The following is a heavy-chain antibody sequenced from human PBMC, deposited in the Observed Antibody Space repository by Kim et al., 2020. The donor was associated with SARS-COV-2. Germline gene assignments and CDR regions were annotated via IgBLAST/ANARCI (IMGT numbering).Heavy chain of an antibody. J-gene: IGHJ6*02. Sequence: SRVTISVDTSKNQFSLKLSSVTAADTAVYYCARESGYSYGLNYYYYGMDVWGQGTTVTVSS. CDR3: ARESGYSYGLNYYYYGMDV. V-gene: IGHV4-59*01. D-gene: IGHD5-18*01.